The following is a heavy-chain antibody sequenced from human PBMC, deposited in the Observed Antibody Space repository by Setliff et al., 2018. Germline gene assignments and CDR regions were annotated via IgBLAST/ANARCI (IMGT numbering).Heavy chain of an antibody. CDR3: AASRAYTGAVEEWFLPKTSDF. CDR2: IYVTEST. CDR1: GDSISNYY. V-gene: IGHV4-4*07. J-gene: IGHJ4*02. Sequence: SETLSLTCTVSGDSISNYYWNWIRQPAGKGLEWIGRIYVTESTKYNPSLKGRVTLSIDTSKNQFSLKLSSVTAADAALYYCAASRAYTGAVEEWFLPKTSDFWGQGSPVTVSS. D-gene: IGHD3-10*01.